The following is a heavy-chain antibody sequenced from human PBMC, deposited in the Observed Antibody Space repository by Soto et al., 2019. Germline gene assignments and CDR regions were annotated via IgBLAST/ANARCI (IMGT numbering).Heavy chain of an antibody. Sequence: GGSLRLSCAASGFTFSSYGMHWVRQAPGKGLEWVAVISYDGSNKYYADSVKGRFTISRDNSKNTLYLQMNSLRAEDTAVYYCAKVQGYYDSTGLLDYWGQGTLVTVSS. CDR1: GFTFSSYG. CDR2: ISYDGSNK. CDR3: AKVQGYYDSTGLLDY. V-gene: IGHV3-30*18. D-gene: IGHD3-22*01. J-gene: IGHJ4*02.